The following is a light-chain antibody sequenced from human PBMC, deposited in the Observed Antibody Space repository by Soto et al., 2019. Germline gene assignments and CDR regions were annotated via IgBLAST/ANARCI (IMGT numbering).Light chain of an antibody. CDR2: AAS. Sequence: DIQLTQSPSFLSASVGDRVTISCRASQGINNFLAWYQQKQGKAPNLLISAASTLRAGVPSRFSGSGSGTEGTLTISSLQPEDFATYYCQHLNTYPLTCGGGTKV. CDR3: QHLNTYPLT. J-gene: IGKJ4*01. CDR1: QGINNF. V-gene: IGKV1-9*01.